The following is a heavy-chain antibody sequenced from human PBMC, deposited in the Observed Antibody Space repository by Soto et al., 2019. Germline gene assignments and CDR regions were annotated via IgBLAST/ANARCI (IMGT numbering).Heavy chain of an antibody. J-gene: IGHJ5*02. CDR3: ARGYSGYFNWFDP. V-gene: IGHV4-31*03. CDR2: IYYSGST. CDR1: GGSISSGGYY. Sequence: QVPLQESGPGLVKPSQTLSLTCTVSGGSISSGGYYWSWIRQHPGKGLEWIGYIYYSGSTYYNPSLKSRVTISVDTSKNHFSLKLSSVTAADTAVYYCARGYSGYFNWFDPWGQGTLVTVSA. D-gene: IGHD5-12*01.